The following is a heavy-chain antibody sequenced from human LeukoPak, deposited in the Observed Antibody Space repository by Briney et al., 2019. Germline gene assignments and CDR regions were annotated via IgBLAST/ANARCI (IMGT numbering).Heavy chain of an antibody. CDR1: GFTLDDYA. CDR3: AKDRGTAPGYGMDV. D-gene: IGHD3-16*01. Sequence: PGGSLRLSCAASGFTLDDYAMHWVRQAPGKGLEWVSGINWNSGSIVYADSVKGRFTISRDNAKNSLYLQMNSLRAEDTALYYCAKDRGTAPGYGMDVWGQGTTVTVSS. CDR2: INWNSGSI. J-gene: IGHJ6*02. V-gene: IGHV3-9*01.